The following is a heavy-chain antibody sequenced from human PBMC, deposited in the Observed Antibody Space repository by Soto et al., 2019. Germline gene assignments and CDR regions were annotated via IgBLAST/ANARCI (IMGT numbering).Heavy chain of an antibody. Sequence: GGSLRLSCAASGFTFDDYAMHWVRQAPGKGLEWVSGISWNSGSIGYADSVKGRFTISRDNAKNSLYLQMNSLRAEDTALYYCAKGEYSSSSLSIFDYWGQGTLVTVSS. CDR1: GFTFDDYA. CDR2: ISWNSGSI. V-gene: IGHV3-9*01. D-gene: IGHD6-6*01. J-gene: IGHJ4*02. CDR3: AKGEYSSSSLSIFDY.